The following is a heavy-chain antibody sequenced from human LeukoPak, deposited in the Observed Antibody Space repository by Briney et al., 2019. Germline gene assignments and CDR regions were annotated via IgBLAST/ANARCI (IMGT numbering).Heavy chain of an antibody. D-gene: IGHD3-10*01. Sequence: GASVKVSCKASGYTFTSYDINWVRQATGQGLEWMGWMNPNSGNTGYAQKFQGRVTMTRNTSISTAYMELSSLRSEDTAVYYCARGRYGSGSYYNQPPSGYGYWGQGTLVTVSS. CDR1: GYTFTSYD. CDR3: ARGRYGSGSYYNQPPSGYGY. CDR2: MNPNSGNT. J-gene: IGHJ4*02. V-gene: IGHV1-8*01.